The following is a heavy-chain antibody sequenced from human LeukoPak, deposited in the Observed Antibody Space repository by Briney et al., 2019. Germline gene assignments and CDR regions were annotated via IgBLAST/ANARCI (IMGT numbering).Heavy chain of an antibody. CDR3: ARDRRGWLRGTSYGMDV. J-gene: IGHJ6*02. V-gene: IGHV3-48*03. Sequence: PGVSLSLSCAASGFTFSSYEMNWVRQAPGKGLEWVSYISSSGSTIYYADSVKGRFTISRDNAKNSLYLQMNSLRAEDTAVYYCARDRRGWLRGTSYGMDVWGQGTTVTVSS. CDR1: GFTFSSYE. D-gene: IGHD5-12*01. CDR2: ISSSGSTI.